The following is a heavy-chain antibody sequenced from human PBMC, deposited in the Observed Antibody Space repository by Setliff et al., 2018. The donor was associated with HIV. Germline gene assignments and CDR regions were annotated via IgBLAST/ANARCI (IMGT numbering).Heavy chain of an antibody. J-gene: IGHJ3*01. D-gene: IGHD1-1*01. CDR3: AKEGRTTSAFDV. CDR2: ISWDRYTT. V-gene: IGHV3-43*01. Sequence: GGSLRLSCAASGFNFNDYTMHWVRQGPGKTLEWVSLISWDRYTTNYADSVKGRFTISRDNSKDSLYLQINSLRIEDTALYYCAKEGRTTSAFDVWGQGTMVTVSS. CDR1: GFNFNDYT.